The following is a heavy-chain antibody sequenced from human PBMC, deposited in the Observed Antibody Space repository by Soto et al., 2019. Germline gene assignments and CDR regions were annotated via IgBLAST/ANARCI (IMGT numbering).Heavy chain of an antibody. CDR2: IDPSDSYT. D-gene: IGHD3-10*01. CDR3: ASYGSGSYYPH. Sequence: GESLKISCKGSGYSFTSYWISWVRQMPGKGLEWMGRIDPSDSYTNHSPSFQGHVTISADKSISTAYLQWSSLKASDTAMYYCASYGSGSYYPHWGQGTLVTVSS. V-gene: IGHV5-10-1*01. CDR1: GYSFTSYW. J-gene: IGHJ1*01.